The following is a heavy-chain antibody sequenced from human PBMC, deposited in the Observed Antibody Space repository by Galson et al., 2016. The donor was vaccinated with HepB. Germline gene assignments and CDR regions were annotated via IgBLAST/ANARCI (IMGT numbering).Heavy chain of an antibody. CDR2: VSAYNGKT. CDR3: AREWFGSSWYNWFDP. J-gene: IGHJ5*02. CDR1: GSTFTSYG. V-gene: IGHV1-18*01. Sequence: SCKAAGSTFTSYGIAWIRQAPGQGLEWMGRVSAYNGKTNYAQRFQDRVTMTTDTFTTTVYMELKSLRLDDTAFYYCAREWFGSSWYNWFDPWGQGTLVTVSS. D-gene: IGHD2-2*01.